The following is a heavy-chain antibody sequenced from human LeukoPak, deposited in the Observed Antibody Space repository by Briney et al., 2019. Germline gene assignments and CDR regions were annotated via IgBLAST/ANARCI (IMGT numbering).Heavy chain of an antibody. CDR2: ISAYNGNT. Sequence: ASVKVSCKASGYTFTSYGLTWVRQAPGQGLECMGWISAYNGNTNYAQKLQGRVTMTTDTSTSTAYMELRSLTSDDTAVYYCARDLLIVGATIETSTAFDIWGQGTMVTVSS. J-gene: IGHJ3*02. CDR3: ARDLLIVGATIETSTAFDI. CDR1: GYTFTSYG. D-gene: IGHD1-26*01. V-gene: IGHV1-18*01.